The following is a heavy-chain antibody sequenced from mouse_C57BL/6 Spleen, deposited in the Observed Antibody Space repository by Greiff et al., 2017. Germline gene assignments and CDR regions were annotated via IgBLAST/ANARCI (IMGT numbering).Heavy chain of an antibody. D-gene: IGHD1-1*01. CDR3: ASPGSSYGWFAY. Sequence: VQLQQSGPELVKPGASVKISCKASGYTFTDYYMNWVKQSHGKSLEWIGDINPNNGGTSYNQKFKGKATLTVDKSSSTAYMELRSLTSEDSAVYYCASPGSSYGWFAYWGQGTLVTVSA. J-gene: IGHJ3*01. V-gene: IGHV1-26*01. CDR2: INPNNGGT. CDR1: GYTFTDYY.